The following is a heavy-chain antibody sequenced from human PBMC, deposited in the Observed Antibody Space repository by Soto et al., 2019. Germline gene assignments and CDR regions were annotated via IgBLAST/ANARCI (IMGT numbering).Heavy chain of an antibody. CDR3: ARDLESGWATYYFDY. V-gene: IGHV4-38-2*02. Sequence: PSETLSLTCAVSGYSISSGYYWGWIRQPPGKGLEWIGSIYHSGSTYYNPSLKSRVTISVDTSKNQFSLKLSSVTAADTAVYYCARDLESGWATYYFDYWGQGTLVTVSS. D-gene: IGHD6-19*01. CDR1: GYSISSGYY. CDR2: IYHSGST. J-gene: IGHJ4*02.